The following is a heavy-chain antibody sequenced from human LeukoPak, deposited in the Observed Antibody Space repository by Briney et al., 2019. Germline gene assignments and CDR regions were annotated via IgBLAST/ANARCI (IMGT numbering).Heavy chain of an antibody. CDR3: ARGDDYLFDY. CDR2: IYYSGST. CDR1: GGSISSGGYY. J-gene: IGHJ4*02. V-gene: IGHV4-31*03. D-gene: IGHD4-11*01. Sequence: SETLSLTRTVSGGSISSGGYYWSWIRQHPGKGLEWIGYIYYSGSTYYNPSLKSRVTISVDTSKNQFSLKLSSVTAADTAVYYCARGDDYLFDYWGQGTLVTVSS.